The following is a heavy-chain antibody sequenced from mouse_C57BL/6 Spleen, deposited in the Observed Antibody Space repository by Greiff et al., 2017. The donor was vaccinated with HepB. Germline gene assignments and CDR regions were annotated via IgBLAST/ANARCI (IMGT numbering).Heavy chain of an antibody. D-gene: IGHD2-4*01. V-gene: IGHV2-2*01. Sequence: QVQLKESGPGLVQPSQSLSITCTVSGFSLTSYGVHWVRQSPGKGLEWLGVIWSGGSTDYNAAFISRLSISKDNSKSQVFFKMNSLQADDTAIYYCARTGGVYDYEGAMDYWGQGTSVTVSS. CDR3: ARTGGVYDYEGAMDY. J-gene: IGHJ4*01. CDR2: IWSGGST. CDR1: GFSLTSYG.